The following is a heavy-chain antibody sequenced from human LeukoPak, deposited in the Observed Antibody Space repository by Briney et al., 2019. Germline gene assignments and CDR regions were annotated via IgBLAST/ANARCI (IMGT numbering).Heavy chain of an antibody. CDR3: ARGRGYYFDY. V-gene: IGHV1-2*02. CDR1: GYIFNDYY. J-gene: IGHJ4*02. CDR2: INPNSGGT. Sequence: ASVKVSCKTSGYIFNDYYMNWLRQAPGQGLEWMGRINPNSGGTNCAQKFQGRVTMTTDTSISTAYMELSGLRSDDTAVYYCARGRGYYFDYWGQGTLVTVSS.